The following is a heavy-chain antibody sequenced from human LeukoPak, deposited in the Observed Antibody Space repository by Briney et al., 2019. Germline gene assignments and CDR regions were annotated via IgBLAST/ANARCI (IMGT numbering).Heavy chain of an antibody. J-gene: IGHJ4*02. CDR2: IYYSGST. CDR1: GGSISSYY. V-gene: IGHV4-59*01. Sequence: PSETLSLTCTGSGGSISSYYWSWIRQPPGKGLEWIGYIYYSGSTNYNPSLKSRVTISVDTSKNHFSLNLNSVTAADTAVYYCARTDSHYLSFDYWGQGTPVTVSS. CDR3: ARTDSHYLSFDY. D-gene: IGHD4-11*01.